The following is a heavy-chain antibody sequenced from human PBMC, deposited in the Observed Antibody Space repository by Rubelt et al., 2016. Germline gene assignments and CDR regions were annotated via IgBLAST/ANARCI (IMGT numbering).Heavy chain of an antibody. CDR3: ARDHKYGSGKWFDP. J-gene: IGHJ5*02. D-gene: IGHD3-10*01. CDR2: IYYSGST. Sequence: GLVKPSETLSLTCTVSGGSISSYYWSWIRQPPGKGLEWIGYIYYSGSTNYNPSLKSRVTISVDTSKNQFSLKLSSVTAADTAVYYCARDHKYGSGKWFDPWGQGTLVTVSS. V-gene: IGHV4-59*12. CDR1: GGSISSYY.